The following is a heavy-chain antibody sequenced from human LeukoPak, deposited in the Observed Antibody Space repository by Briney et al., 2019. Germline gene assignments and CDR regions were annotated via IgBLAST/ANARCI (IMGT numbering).Heavy chain of an antibody. V-gene: IGHV3-15*01. Sequence: GGSLRLSCAASGFTFSNAWMSWVRQAPGKGLEWVGRIKSKTDGGTTDYAAPVKGRFTISRDDSKNTLYLQMNSLKTEDTAVYYCTTFSSSWSRNYYYMDVWGKGTTVTVSS. D-gene: IGHD6-13*01. CDR1: GFTFSNAW. CDR2: IKSKTDGGTT. CDR3: TTFSSSWSRNYYYMDV. J-gene: IGHJ6*03.